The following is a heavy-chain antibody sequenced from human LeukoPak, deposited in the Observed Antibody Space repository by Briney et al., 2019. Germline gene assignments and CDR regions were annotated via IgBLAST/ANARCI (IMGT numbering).Heavy chain of an antibody. Sequence: SETLSLTCTVSGGSISSHYWSWIRQPPGKGLEWIGYIYYSGSTNYNPSLKSRVTISVDTSKNQFSLKLSSVTAADTAVYYCARQYSYGPNWFDPWGQGTLVTVSS. J-gene: IGHJ5*02. CDR1: GGSISSHY. V-gene: IGHV4-59*11. CDR2: IYYSGST. CDR3: ARQYSYGPNWFDP. D-gene: IGHD5-18*01.